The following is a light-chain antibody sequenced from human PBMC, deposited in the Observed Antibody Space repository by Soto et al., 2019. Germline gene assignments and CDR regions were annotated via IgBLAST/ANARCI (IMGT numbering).Light chain of an antibody. V-gene: IGLV2-14*01. CDR1: SSDVGGYNY. Sequence: QSVLTQPASVSGSPGQSITISRTGTSSDVGGYNYVSWYQQHPGRAPKLMIYDVSIRPSGVSNRFSGSKSGNTASLTITGLQAEDEADYYCSSYTSSSTDVFGTGTKVTVL. CDR3: SSYTSSSTDV. J-gene: IGLJ1*01. CDR2: DVS.